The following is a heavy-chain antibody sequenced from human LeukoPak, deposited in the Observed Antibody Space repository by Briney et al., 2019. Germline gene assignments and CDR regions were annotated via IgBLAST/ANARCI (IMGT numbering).Heavy chain of an antibody. V-gene: IGHV4-31*03. D-gene: IGHD1-26*01. CDR1: GGSISSGGYY. Sequence: SQSLSQTCSVSGGSISSGGYYWSWIRQHPGKGLEWIGYIYYSGSTYYNPSFENRVSISVDTSKNPFSLKLSSVTAADTAVYYCARDVSGGATYDYWGQGTLVTVSS. J-gene: IGHJ4*02. CDR3: ARDVSGGATYDY. CDR2: IYYSGST.